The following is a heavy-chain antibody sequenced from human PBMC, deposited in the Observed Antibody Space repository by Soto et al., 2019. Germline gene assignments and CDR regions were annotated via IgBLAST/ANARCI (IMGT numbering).Heavy chain of an antibody. CDR1: GFTFSSYA. D-gene: IGHD1-26*01. V-gene: IGHV3-23*01. Sequence: VQLLESGGGLVQPGGSLRLSCAASGFTFSSYAMSWVRQAPGKGLEWVSTIGISGNTYYADSVKGRFTISRDISKNTLYLQMNSLRAEDTVLYYCAKRSPYYCDYWGQGTLVTVSS. J-gene: IGHJ4*02. CDR3: AKRSPYYCDY. CDR2: IGISGNT.